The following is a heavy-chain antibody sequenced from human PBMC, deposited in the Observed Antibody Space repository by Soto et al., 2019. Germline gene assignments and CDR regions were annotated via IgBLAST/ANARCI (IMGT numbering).Heavy chain of an antibody. CDR1: GYTFTSYD. CDR3: ARGLRYSCSWSHDAFDI. J-gene: IGHJ3*02. D-gene: IGHD6-13*01. CDR2: MNPNSGNT. Sequence: QVQLVQSGAEVKKPGASVKVSCKASGYTFTSYDINWVRQATGQGLEWMGWMNPNSGNTGYAQKFQGRVTMTRNTSLSTAYMELSSLRSEDTAVYYSARGLRYSCSWSHDAFDIWGQGTMVTVSS. V-gene: IGHV1-8*01.